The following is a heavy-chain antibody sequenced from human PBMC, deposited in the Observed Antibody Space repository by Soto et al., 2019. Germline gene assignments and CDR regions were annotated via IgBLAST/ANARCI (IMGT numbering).Heavy chain of an antibody. CDR2: INPNSGGT. CDR3: ARGRVRFPYYYYGMDV. Sequence: QVQLVQSGAEVKKPGASVKVSCKASGYTFTGYYMHWVRQAPGQGLEWMGWINPNSGGTNYAQKFQGWVTMTRDTSISTAYMELSRLRSDDTAVYYCARGRVRFPYYYYGMDVWGQVTTVTVSS. J-gene: IGHJ6*02. CDR1: GYTFTGYY. V-gene: IGHV1-2*04. D-gene: IGHD3-3*01.